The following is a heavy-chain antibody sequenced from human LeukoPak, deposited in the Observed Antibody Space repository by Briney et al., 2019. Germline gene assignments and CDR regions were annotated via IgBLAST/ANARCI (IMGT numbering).Heavy chain of an antibody. Sequence: SETLSLTCAVYGGSFSGYYWSWIRQPPGKGLEWIGYIYYSGSTNYNPSLKSRVTISVDTSKNQFSLKLSSVTAADTAVYYCARALGSSWYVPGIYYYYYMDVWGKGTTVTVSS. V-gene: IGHV4-59*01. CDR2: IYYSGST. CDR1: GGSFSGYY. CDR3: ARALGSSWYVPGIYYYYYMDV. J-gene: IGHJ6*03. D-gene: IGHD6-13*01.